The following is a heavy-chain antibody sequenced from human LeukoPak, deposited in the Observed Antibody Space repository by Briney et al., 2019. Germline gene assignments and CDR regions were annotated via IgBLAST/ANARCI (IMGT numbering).Heavy chain of an antibody. CDR1: GYTFTSYY. CDR2: XNRSGGST. CDR3: AREGKETTVVIPNDY. D-gene: IGHD4-23*01. Sequence: VASVKVSCKASGYTFTSYYMHWVRQAPGQGLEXXXXXNRSGGSTSYAQKFQGRVTMTRDTSTSTVYMELSSLRSEDTAVYYCAREGKETTVVIPNDYWGQGTLVTVSS. J-gene: IGHJ4*02. V-gene: IGHV1-46*01.